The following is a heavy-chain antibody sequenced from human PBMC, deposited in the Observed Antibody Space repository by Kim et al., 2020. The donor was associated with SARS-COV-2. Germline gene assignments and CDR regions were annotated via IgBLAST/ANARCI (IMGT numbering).Heavy chain of an antibody. CDR3: AIGFFRDGFDV. J-gene: IGHJ6*02. D-gene: IGHD3-10*01. Sequence: GGSLRLSCAASGFRFNNYGINWVRQAPGKGLEWVSRISSDASITNYADSVKGRFTMSRDNAENTLYLQMNSLRAEDTAVYYCAIGFFRDGFDVWGQGTTLAVSS. CDR2: ISSDASIT. CDR1: GFRFNNYG. V-gene: IGHV3-74*01.